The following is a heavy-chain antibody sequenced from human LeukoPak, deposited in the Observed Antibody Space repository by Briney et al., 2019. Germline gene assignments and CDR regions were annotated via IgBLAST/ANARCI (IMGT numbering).Heavy chain of an antibody. D-gene: IGHD6-6*01. CDR2: IYAGGTT. J-gene: IGHJ4*02. Sequence: PGGSLRLSCAASGFTVSSDYMSWVRQAPGKGLEWVSVIYAGGTTYYADFVKGRFTISRDKSKSTLYLQMNSLRAEDTAVYYCARGRPGYYFEHWGQGTLVTVSS. CDR1: GFTVSSDY. V-gene: IGHV3-53*01. CDR3: ARGRPGYYFEH.